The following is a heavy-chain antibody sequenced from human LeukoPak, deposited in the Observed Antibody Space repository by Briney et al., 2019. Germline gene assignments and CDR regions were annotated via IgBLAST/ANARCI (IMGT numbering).Heavy chain of an antibody. D-gene: IGHD3-9*01. CDR2: IWYDGSNK. Sequence: GGSLRLSCAASGFTFSSYGMHWVRQAPCKGLEWVAVIWYDGSNKYYADSVKGRFTISRDNSKNTLYLQMNSLRAEDTAVYYCAKDYDILTGYHAPSDYWGQGTLVTVSS. CDR3: AKDYDILTGYHAPSDY. V-gene: IGHV3-33*06. J-gene: IGHJ4*02. CDR1: GFTFSSYG.